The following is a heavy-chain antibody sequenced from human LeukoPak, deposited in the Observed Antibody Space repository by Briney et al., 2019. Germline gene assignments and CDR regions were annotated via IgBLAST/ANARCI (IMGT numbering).Heavy chain of an antibody. V-gene: IGHV3-74*01. J-gene: IGHJ4*02. D-gene: IGHD3-3*01. CDR3: AKDHYWSIDY. CDR2: IKGDGIST. CDR1: GFDFSSKW. Sequence: GGSLRLSCAASGFDFSSKWIHWVRHAPGQGLGWVSRIKGDGISTNYADSVKGRFTISRDIAKNTLYLQMNSLRAEDTGVYYCAKDHYWSIDYWGRGTLVTVSS.